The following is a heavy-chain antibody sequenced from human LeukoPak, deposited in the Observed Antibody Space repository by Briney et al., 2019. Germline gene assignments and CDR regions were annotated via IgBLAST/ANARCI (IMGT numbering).Heavy chain of an antibody. CDR1: GFTFSSYA. V-gene: IGHV3-23*01. Sequence: GGSLRLSCAGSGFTFSSYAMSWVRHAPGKGLEWVSAISGSGGSTYYADSVKGRFTISRYNSKNTLYLQMNSLRAEDTAVYYCASLGIAAAGTRGAFDIWGQGTMVTVSS. J-gene: IGHJ3*02. D-gene: IGHD6-13*01. CDR2: ISGSGGST. CDR3: ASLGIAAAGTRGAFDI.